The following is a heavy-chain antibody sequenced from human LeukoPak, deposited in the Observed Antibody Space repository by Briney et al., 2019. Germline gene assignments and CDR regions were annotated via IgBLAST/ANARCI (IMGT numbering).Heavy chain of an antibody. CDR1: GFTFSNYA. V-gene: IGHV3-48*02. D-gene: IGHD1-26*01. CDR3: ARVGATHSAFDV. J-gene: IGHJ3*01. CDR2: ISASGSGSTK. Sequence: PGGSLRLSCAASGFTFSNYAMSWVRQAPGKGLEWVSYISASGSGSTKYYADSVRGRFIISRDNAKNSLYLQMSSLRDEDTAVYYCARVGATHSAFDVWGQGTMVTVSS.